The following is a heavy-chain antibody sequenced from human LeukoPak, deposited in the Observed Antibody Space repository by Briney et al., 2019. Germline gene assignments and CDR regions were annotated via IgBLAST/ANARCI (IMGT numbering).Heavy chain of an antibody. CDR2: IQFDGSNK. V-gene: IGHV3-30*02. CDR1: GFTFTSYG. Sequence: PGGSLRLSCAASGFTFTSYGMHWVRQAPGKGLEWVAFIQFDGSNKYYADSVKGRFTISRDTSKNTLYLQMNSLRPEDTAVYYCAKAAGYCSTTSCPGDYWGQGTLVTASS. CDR3: AKAAGYCSTTSCPGDY. J-gene: IGHJ4*02. D-gene: IGHD2-2*01.